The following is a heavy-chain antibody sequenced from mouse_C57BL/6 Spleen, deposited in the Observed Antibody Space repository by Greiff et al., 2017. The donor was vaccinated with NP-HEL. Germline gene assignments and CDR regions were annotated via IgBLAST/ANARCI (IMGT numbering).Heavy chain of an antibody. J-gene: IGHJ4*01. CDR3: ARMPYSNFAMDY. V-gene: IGHV1-82*01. D-gene: IGHD2-5*01. CDR2: IYPGDGDT. CDR1: GYAFSSSW. Sequence: VQLQQSGPELVKPGASVKISCKASGYAFSSSWMNWVKQRPGKGLEWIGRIYPGDGDTNYNGKFKGKATLTADKSSSTAYMQLSSLTSEDSAVYFCARMPYSNFAMDYWGQGTSVTVSS.